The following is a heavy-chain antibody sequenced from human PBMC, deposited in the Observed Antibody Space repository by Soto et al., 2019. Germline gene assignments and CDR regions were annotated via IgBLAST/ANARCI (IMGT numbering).Heavy chain of an antibody. V-gene: IGHV3-74*01. J-gene: IGHJ6*02. CDR3: ARERTSKGGMDI. Sequence: GGSLKLSCAASGFTFSSDWMNWVRQSPGKGLEWVSRIISGGTRATYADFVKGRFTITRDNAKNTLYLQMHSLTADDTAVYYCARERTSKGGMDIWGQGTTVTVSS. CDR2: IISGGTRA. CDR1: GFTFSSDW.